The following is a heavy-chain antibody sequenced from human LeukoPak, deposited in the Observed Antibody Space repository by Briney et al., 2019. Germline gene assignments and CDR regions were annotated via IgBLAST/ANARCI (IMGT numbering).Heavy chain of an antibody. Sequence: GGSLRLSCAASGLTFSDYYMSWIRQAPGKGLEWVSYISSSGSTIYYADSVKGRFTISRDNAKNSLYLQMNSLRAEDTAVYYCATEGRYYYDSSGTDYWGQGTLVTVSS. V-gene: IGHV3-11*01. CDR3: ATEGRYYYDSSGTDY. CDR2: ISSSGSTI. D-gene: IGHD3-22*01. J-gene: IGHJ4*02. CDR1: GLTFSDYY.